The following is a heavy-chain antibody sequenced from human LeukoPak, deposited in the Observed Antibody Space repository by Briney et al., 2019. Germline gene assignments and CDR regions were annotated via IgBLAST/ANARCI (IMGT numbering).Heavy chain of an antibody. CDR3: AKESGYVPRGLFDY. CDR2: ISVSGGST. CDR1: GFTPSGDA. Sequence: GSLRLSCAASGFTPSGDAMSTVRQAPGKGLEWVSAISVSGGSTYYADSVKGRFTISRDNSKNTLYLQMNSLRAEDTAVYYCAKESGYVPRGLFDYWGQGTLVTVSS. D-gene: IGHD5-12*01. V-gene: IGHV3-23*01. J-gene: IGHJ4*02.